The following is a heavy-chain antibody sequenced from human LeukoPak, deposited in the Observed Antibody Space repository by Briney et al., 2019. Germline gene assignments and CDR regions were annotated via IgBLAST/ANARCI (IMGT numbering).Heavy chain of an antibody. CDR2: ISGSGTSI. V-gene: IGHV3-11*01. CDR3: AKGLLWFGEPYATYFDY. J-gene: IGHJ4*02. D-gene: IGHD3-10*01. CDR1: GFSFSDYY. Sequence: PGGSLRLSCAASGFSFSDYYMSWIRQAPGKGLEWVSYISGSGTSIYYGDSVKGRFTISRDNAKNSLYLQMNSLRAEDTAVYYCAKGLLWFGEPYATYFDYWGQGTLVTVSS.